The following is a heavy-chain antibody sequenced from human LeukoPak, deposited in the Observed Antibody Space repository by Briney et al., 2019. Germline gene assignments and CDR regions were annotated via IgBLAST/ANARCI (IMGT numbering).Heavy chain of an antibody. V-gene: IGHV4-39*07. CDR3: ARVPDPPYDYYDSSGYPGYFDY. J-gene: IGHJ4*02. CDR2: IYYSGST. CDR1: GGSISSSSYY. D-gene: IGHD3-22*01. Sequence: PSETLSLTCTVSGGSISSSSYYWGWIRQPPGKGLEWIGSIYYSGSTYYNPSLKSRFTISVDTSKNQFSLKLSSVTAADTAVYYCARVPDPPYDYYDSSGYPGYFDYWGQGTLVTVSS.